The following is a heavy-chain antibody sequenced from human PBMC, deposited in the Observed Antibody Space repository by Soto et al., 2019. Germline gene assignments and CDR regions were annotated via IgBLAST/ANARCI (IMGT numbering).Heavy chain of an antibody. Sequence: QVQLVESGGGVVQPGRSLRLSCAASGFTFSSYDMHWVRQAPGKGLEWVAVISYDGSNRYYADSVKGRFTISRDNSKNTLYLQMNSLRPEDTAVYYCAIIPPTTVDYWGQGTLVTVFS. J-gene: IGHJ4*02. CDR1: GFTFSSYD. D-gene: IGHD4-17*01. V-gene: IGHV3-30*03. CDR3: AIIPPTTVDY. CDR2: ISYDGSNR.